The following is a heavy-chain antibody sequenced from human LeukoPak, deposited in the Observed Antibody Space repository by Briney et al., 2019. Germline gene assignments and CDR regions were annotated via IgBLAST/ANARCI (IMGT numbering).Heavy chain of an antibody. CDR1: GFTFSSYE. J-gene: IGHJ4*02. CDR2: TSSTGSTI. D-gene: IGHD2-8*01. Sequence: QSGGSLRLSCAASGFTFSSYEMNWVRQAPGKGLEWVSYTSSTGSTIYYADSVKGRFTISRDNAKNSLYLQMNSLRAEDTAVYYWARDELYGSLDYWGQGTLVTVSS. V-gene: IGHV3-48*03. CDR3: ARDELYGSLDY.